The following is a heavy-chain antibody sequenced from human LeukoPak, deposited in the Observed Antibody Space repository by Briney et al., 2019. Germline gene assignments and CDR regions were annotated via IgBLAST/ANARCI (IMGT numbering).Heavy chain of an antibody. Sequence: SETLSLTCAVSGGSISRSNWWSWVRQSPGKGLEWIGEIYDNGSTNYNPSLKSRVTISVDKSKNQFSLRLSSVTAADTAVYYCASPRAARSTWYAVDYWGQGTLVTVSA. CDR1: GGSISRSNW. J-gene: IGHJ4*02. CDR3: ASPRAARSTWYAVDY. D-gene: IGHD6-13*01. CDR2: IYDNGST. V-gene: IGHV4-4*02.